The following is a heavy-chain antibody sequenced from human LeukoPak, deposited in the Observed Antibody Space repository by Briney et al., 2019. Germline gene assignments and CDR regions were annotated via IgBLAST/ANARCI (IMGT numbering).Heavy chain of an antibody. CDR2: VYYSGST. CDR1: GGPINNYY. CDR3: AREWRGAFFDY. Sequence: PSETLSLTCNVSGGPINNYYWGWLRQSPGKGLEWIASVYYSGSTDYNPPLKSRVTISLDKSKNHFSLSLTSVTAADTAVYYCAREWRGAFFDYWGQGTLVTVSS. D-gene: IGHD1-26*01. J-gene: IGHJ4*02. V-gene: IGHV4-59*01.